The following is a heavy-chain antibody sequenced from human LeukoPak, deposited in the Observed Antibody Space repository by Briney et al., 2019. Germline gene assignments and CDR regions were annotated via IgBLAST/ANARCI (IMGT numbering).Heavy chain of an antibody. V-gene: IGHV4-61*02. CDR2: IYTSGST. D-gene: IGHD6-25*01. CDR1: GGSISSGSYY. CDR3: ARTAGYYYYMDV. Sequence: SETLSLTCTVSGGSISSGSYYWSWIRQPAGKGLEWIGRIYTSGSTNYNPSLKSRVTISVDTSKNQFSLKLSSVTAADTAVYYCARTAGYYYYMDVRGKGTTVTISS. J-gene: IGHJ6*03.